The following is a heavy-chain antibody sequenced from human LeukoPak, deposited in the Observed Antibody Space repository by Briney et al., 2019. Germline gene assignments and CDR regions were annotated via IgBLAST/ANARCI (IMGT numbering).Heavy chain of an antibody. J-gene: IGHJ4*02. Sequence: GGSLRLSCVASGFTFSSYGMHWVRQAPGKGLEWVAVISYDGSNKYYADSVKGRFTISRDNSKNTLYLQMNSLRAEDTAVYYCAKDEASSWYSTLDYWGQGTLVTVSS. CDR2: ISYDGSNK. CDR1: GFTFSSYG. D-gene: IGHD6-13*01. CDR3: AKDEASSWYSTLDY. V-gene: IGHV3-30*18.